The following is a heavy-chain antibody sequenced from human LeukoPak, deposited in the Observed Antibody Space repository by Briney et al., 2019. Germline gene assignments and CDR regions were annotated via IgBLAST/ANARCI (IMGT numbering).Heavy chain of an antibody. CDR3: AKDSSMITFY. V-gene: IGHV3-48*03. CDR2: ITSSSSTI. D-gene: IGHD3-16*01. CDR1: GFTFSSYE. J-gene: IGHJ4*02. Sequence: GGCLRLSRVASGFTFSSYEMNWVRQGPGKGLGWGSYITSSSSTIYYADFVERRFTISRDNSKTSLYLQMNSLIAEDTTVYYCAKDSSMITFYWGQGTLVTVSS.